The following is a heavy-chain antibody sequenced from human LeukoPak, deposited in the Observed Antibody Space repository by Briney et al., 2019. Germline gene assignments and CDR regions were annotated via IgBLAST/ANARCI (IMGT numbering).Heavy chain of an antibody. CDR3: ARSPPAQARGGYYFGY. Sequence: GGSLRLSCAASGFTFSNCWLGWVRQAPGKGLEWVANINQDGSERYFVDSVRGRFTISRDNAKNSLFLQINSLRAEDTAVYYCARSPPAQARGGYYFGYWGQGTLVTVSS. CDR1: GFTFSNCW. J-gene: IGHJ4*02. D-gene: IGHD3-16*01. CDR2: INQDGSER. V-gene: IGHV3-7*01.